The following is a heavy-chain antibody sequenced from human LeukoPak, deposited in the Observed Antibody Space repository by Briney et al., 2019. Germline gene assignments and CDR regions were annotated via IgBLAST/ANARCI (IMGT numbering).Heavy chain of an antibody. J-gene: IGHJ4*02. CDR3: ARAGGNWPFDY. Sequence: GASVTVSCKASGYTFTGYYMHWVRQAPGQGLEWMGRINPNSGGTNYAQKFQGRVTMTRDTSTSTVYMELSSLRSEDTAVYYCARAGGNWPFDYWGQGTLVTVSS. V-gene: IGHV1-2*06. CDR1: GYTFTGYY. CDR2: INPNSGGT. D-gene: IGHD4-23*01.